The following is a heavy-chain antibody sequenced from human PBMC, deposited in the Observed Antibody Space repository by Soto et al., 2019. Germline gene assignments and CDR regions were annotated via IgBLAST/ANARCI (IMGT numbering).Heavy chain of an antibody. Sequence: GGSLRLSCAAPGFTFSSYAMSWVRQAPGKGLEWVSGISGGGGSTYYVDSVKGRFTISRDNSKNTLYLRLNSLRVEDTAIYYCVKDSWDYDSTYAMDVWGQGTTVTISS. V-gene: IGHV3-23*01. D-gene: IGHD1-7*01. CDR3: VKDSWDYDSTYAMDV. CDR1: GFTFSSYA. J-gene: IGHJ6*02. CDR2: ISGGGGST.